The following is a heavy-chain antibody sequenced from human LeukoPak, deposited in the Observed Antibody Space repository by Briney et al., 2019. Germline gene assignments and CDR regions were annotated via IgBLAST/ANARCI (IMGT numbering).Heavy chain of an antibody. D-gene: IGHD6-13*01. J-gene: IGHJ4*02. CDR3: ASESSSWYGDY. V-gene: IGHV3-23*01. CDR1: GFTFSSYG. Sequence: GGSLRLSCAASGFTFSSYGMSWVRQAPGKGLEWVSAIGGRDGSTYYADSVKGRFTISRDNSKNTLYLQMNSLRAEDTAVYYCASESSSWYGDYWGQGTLVTVSS. CDR2: IGGRDGST.